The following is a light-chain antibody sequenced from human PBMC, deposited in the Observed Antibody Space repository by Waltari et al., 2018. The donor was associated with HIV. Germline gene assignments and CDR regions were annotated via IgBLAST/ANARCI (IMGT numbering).Light chain of an antibody. CDR2: DDS. V-gene: IGLV3-21*02. Sequence: SYVLTQAPSVSVAPGQTARITCGGNNIGRKSVHWYQQKSGQAPVLVVYDDSDQPEGIPGRFSGSHSGNTATLTLSRVEAGDEADYYCQVWDGSSEHPGPVFGGGTQLTVL. CDR3: QVWDGSSEHPGPV. CDR1: NIGRKS. J-gene: IGLJ7*01.